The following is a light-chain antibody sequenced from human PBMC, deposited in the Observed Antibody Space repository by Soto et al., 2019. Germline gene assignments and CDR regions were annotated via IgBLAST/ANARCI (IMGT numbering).Light chain of an antibody. CDR2: AAS. CDR3: HQSFSPLWT. J-gene: IGKJ1*01. CDR1: QSISNY. Sequence: DIQMTQSPSSLSASVGDRVTITCRASQSISNYLNWYQQKPGKAPKLLIYAASSMQSGVPSRFSGSGSETDFTLNISSLQPDDSATYYFHQSFSPLWTFGQGTKVEV. V-gene: IGKV1-39*01.